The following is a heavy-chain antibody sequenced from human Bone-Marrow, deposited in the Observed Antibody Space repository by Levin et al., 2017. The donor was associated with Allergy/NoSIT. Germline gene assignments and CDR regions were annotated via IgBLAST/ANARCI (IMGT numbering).Heavy chain of an antibody. J-gene: IGHJ4*02. CDR1: GFTFNNAW. CDR2: IKRKIDGETT. V-gene: IGHV3-15*01. Sequence: KSGGSLRLSCAASGFTFNNAWMNWVRQAPGKGLEWVGRIKRKIDGETTDYAAPVEGRFTISRDDSRNTLHLQMNSLQTDDTAVYYCTTGSVEGYWGQGTLVTVSS. CDR3: TTGSVEGY. D-gene: IGHD5-24*01.